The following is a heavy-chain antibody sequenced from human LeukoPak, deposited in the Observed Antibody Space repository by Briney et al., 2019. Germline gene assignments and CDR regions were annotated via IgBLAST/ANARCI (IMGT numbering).Heavy chain of an antibody. CDR3: ARDALDGGYPYLYYYYGMDV. Sequence: GGSLRLSCAASGFTFSSYSMNWVRQAPGKGLEWVSSISSSSSYIHYADSVKGRFTISRDNAKNSLYLQMNSLRAEDTAVYYCARDALDGGYPYLYYYYGMDVWGQGTTVTVSS. D-gene: IGHD4-17*01. J-gene: IGHJ6*02. V-gene: IGHV3-21*01. CDR1: GFTFSSYS. CDR2: ISSSSSYI.